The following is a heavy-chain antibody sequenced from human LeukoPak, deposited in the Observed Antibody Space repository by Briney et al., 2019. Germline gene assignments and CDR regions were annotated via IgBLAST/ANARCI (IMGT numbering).Heavy chain of an antibody. V-gene: IGHV3-7*01. CDR3: ARDDGFSCYSY. CDR2: MNLDGSEK. CDR1: GFSFSSYW. Sequence: GGSLRLSCAASGFSFSSYWTTWVRQAPGKGLEWVANMNLDGSEKYYVDSVKGRFIISRDNAKNSLYLQMNSLTAEDTAIYYCARDDGFSCYSYWGQGTLVTVSS. J-gene: IGHJ4*02. D-gene: IGHD3-16*01.